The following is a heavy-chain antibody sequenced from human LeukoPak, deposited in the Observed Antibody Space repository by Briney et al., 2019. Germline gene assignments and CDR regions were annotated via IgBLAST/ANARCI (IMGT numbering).Heavy chain of an antibody. V-gene: IGHV4-34*01. Sequence: SETLSLTCAVYGGSFSGYYWSWIRQPPGKGLEWIGEINHSGSTNYNPSLKSRVTISADTSKNQFSLKLSSVTAADTAVYYCARGRYGSGNGYWGQGTLVTVSS. J-gene: IGHJ4*02. D-gene: IGHD3-10*01. CDR1: GGSFSGYY. CDR3: ARGRYGSGNGY. CDR2: INHSGST.